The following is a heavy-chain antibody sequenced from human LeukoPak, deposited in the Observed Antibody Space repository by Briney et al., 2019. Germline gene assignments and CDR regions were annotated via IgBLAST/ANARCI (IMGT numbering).Heavy chain of an antibody. J-gene: IGHJ6*03. CDR3: TRPPAGELPKYYYYYYMDV. D-gene: IGHD1-26*01. V-gene: IGHV3-73*01. Sequence: GGSLRLSCAASGFTFSGSAMHWVRQASGKGLEWVGRIRSKANSYATAYAASVKGGFTISRDDSKNTAYLQMNSLKTEDTAVYYCTRPPAGELPKYYYYYYMDVWGKGTTVTVSS. CDR1: GFTFSGSA. CDR2: IRSKANSYAT.